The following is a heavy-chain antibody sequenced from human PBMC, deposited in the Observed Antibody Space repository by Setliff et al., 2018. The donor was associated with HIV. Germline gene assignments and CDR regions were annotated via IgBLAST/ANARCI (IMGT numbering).Heavy chain of an antibody. V-gene: IGHV1-3*01. Sequence: ASVKVSCKASGYTFTDYYIHWVRQAPGQRLEWMGWINADNGNTKYSQKFQGRVTITRDTSASTAYMDLSSLRFEDAAVYYCARDTYNWFDPWGQGTLVTVSS. CDR3: ARDTYNWFDP. CDR2: INADNGNT. CDR1: GYTFTDYY. J-gene: IGHJ5*02.